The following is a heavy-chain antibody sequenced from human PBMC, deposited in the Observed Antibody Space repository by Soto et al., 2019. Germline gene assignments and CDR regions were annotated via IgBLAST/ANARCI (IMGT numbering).Heavy chain of an antibody. D-gene: IGHD3-3*01. CDR3: ARGHDFWSGLYYMDV. V-gene: IGHV1-3*01. CDR2: INAGNGNT. CDR1: GYTFTSYA. J-gene: IGHJ6*03. Sequence: QVQLVQSGAEVKKPGASVKVSCKASGYTFTSYAMHWVRQAPGQRLEWMGWINAGNGNTIYSQKFQGRVTITRDTSASTAYMELSSLRSEDTAVYYCARGHDFWSGLYYMDVWGKGTTVTVSS.